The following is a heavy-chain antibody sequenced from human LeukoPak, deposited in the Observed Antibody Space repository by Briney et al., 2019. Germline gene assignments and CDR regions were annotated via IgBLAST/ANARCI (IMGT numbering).Heavy chain of an antibody. CDR3: ARDEWFGELLRAYYYYGMDV. J-gene: IGHJ6*02. CDR1: GGTFSSYA. V-gene: IGHV1-69*04. Sequence: ASVKVSCKASGGTFSSYAISWVRQAPGQGLEWMGRIIPILGIANYAQKFQGRVAITADKSTSTAYMELSSLRSEDTAVYYCARDEWFGELLRAYYYYGMDVWGQGTTVTVSS. CDR2: IIPILGIA. D-gene: IGHD3-10*01.